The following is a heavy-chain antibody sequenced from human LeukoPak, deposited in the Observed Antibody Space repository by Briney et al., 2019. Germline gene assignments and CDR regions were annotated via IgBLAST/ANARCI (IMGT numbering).Heavy chain of an antibody. V-gene: IGHV3-30*18. J-gene: IGHJ2*01. CDR2: ISYDGSNK. CDR1: GFAFSSYG. Sequence: GGSLRLSCAASGFAFSSYGMHWVRQAPGKGLEWVAVISYDGSNKYYADSVKGRFTISRDNSKNTLYLQMNSLRAEDTAVYYCAKDNMRLRPHWYFDLWGRGTLVTVSS. D-gene: IGHD5-12*01. CDR3: AKDNMRLRPHWYFDL.